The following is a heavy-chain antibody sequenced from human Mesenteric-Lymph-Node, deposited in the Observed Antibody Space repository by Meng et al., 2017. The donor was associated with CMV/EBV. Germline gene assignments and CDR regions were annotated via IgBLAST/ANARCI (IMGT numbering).Heavy chain of an antibody. CDR2: IHTNNGNP. CDR3: ARLTTISLGSYYFDP. J-gene: IGHJ5*02. Sequence: SGYAFTSFPIVWVRQAPGQGLEWMGWIHTNNGNPTYGQGFTGRFVFSLDTSVNTAYLQINSLKAEDTAIYYCARLTTISLGSYYFDPWGQGTLVTVSS. CDR1: GYAFTSFP. V-gene: IGHV7-4-1*02. D-gene: IGHD3-3*01.